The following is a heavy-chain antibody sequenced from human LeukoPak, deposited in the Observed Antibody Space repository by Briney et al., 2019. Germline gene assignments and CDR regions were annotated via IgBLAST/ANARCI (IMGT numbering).Heavy chain of an antibody. V-gene: IGHV1-2*02. CDR2: INPNSGGT. Sequence: ASVKVSCKASGYTFTGYCMHWVRQAPGQGLEWMGWINPNSGGTKYAQKFQGRVTMTRDMSISTAYMELSRLRSDDTAVYYCARGRSGELTWAFTLDSWGQGTLVTVSS. D-gene: IGHD3-10*01. J-gene: IGHJ4*02. CDR1: GYTFTGYC. CDR3: ARGRSGELTWAFTLDS.